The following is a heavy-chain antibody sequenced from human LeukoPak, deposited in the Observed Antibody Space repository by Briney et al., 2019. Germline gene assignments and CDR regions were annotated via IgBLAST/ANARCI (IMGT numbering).Heavy chain of an antibody. CDR2: IDGPTFRT. V-gene: IGHV3-23*01. CDR3: ARNLLGSESYSWYFDL. J-gene: IGHJ2*01. CDR1: GFTFSNYA. Sequence: GGSLRLSCAGSGFTFSNYAMHWVRQAPGKGLEWVSTIDGPTFRTHYADSVMGRFTISRDNSKDMLYLEMNSLRAEDTAVYSCARNLLGSESYSWYFDLWGRGTLVTVSS. D-gene: IGHD1-26*01.